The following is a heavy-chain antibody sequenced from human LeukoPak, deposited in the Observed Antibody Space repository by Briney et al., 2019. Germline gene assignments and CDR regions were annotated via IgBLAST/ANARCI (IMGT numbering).Heavy chain of an antibody. J-gene: IGHJ3*01. CDR2: IFYSGTS. CDR3: ARLPYDAFDV. CDR1: GGSISNNNYH. V-gene: IGHV4-39*01. Sequence: SETLSLTCTVSGGSISNNNYHWGWIRQPPGKGLEWIGSIFYSGTSYYNPSLKSRVTISVDTSKNQFSLKLSSVTAADTAVYYCARLPYDAFDVWGQGTMVTVSS.